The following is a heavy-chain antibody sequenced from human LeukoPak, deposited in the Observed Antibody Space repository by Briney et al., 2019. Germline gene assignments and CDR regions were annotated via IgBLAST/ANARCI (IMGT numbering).Heavy chain of an antibody. CDR2: ISGGGGTT. J-gene: IGHJ4*02. V-gene: IGHV3-23*01. CDR1: GFTFSNYA. Sequence: GGSLRLSCAASGFTFSNYAMSWVRQAPGKGLEWVSAISGGGGTTYYADPVRGRFTISRDNSKNSLYLQMNSLRTEDTALYYCAKDGRDSSSWYDPHFDYWGQGTLVTVSS. CDR3: AKDGRDSSSWYDPHFDY. D-gene: IGHD6-13*01.